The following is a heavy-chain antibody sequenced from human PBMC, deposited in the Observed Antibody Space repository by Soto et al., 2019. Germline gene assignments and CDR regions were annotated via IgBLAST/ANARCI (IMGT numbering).Heavy chain of an antibody. CDR1: GFTFSGSA. V-gene: IGHV3-73*02. CDR3: TRPHLYSSGNFDY. J-gene: IGHJ4*02. D-gene: IGHD6-19*01. Sequence: EVQLVESGGGLVQPGGSLKLSCAASGFTFSGSAMHWVRQASGKGLEWVGRIRSKANSYATAYAASVKGRFTISRDDSKNTAYLQMNSLKTEDTAVYYCTRPHLYSSGNFDYRGQGTLVTVSS. CDR2: IRSKANSYAT.